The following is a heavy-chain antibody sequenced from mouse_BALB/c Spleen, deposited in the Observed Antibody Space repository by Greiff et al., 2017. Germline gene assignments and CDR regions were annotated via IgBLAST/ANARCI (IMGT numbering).Heavy chain of an antibody. CDR1: GFTFSSFG. V-gene: IGHV5-17*02. Sequence: EVKLVESGGGLVQPGGSRKLSCAASGFTFSSFGMHWVRQAPEKGLEWVAYISSGSSTIYYADTVKGRFTISRDNPKNTLFLQMTSRRSEDTAMYYCARSGIYRYEGYAMDYWGQGTSVTVSS. J-gene: IGHJ4*01. D-gene: IGHD2-14*01. CDR3: ARSGIYRYEGYAMDY. CDR2: ISSGSSTI.